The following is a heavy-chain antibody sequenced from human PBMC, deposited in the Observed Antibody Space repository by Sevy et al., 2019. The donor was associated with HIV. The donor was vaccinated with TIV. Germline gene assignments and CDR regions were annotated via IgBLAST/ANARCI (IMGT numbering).Heavy chain of an antibody. V-gene: IGHV3-23*01. J-gene: IGHJ6*02. Sequence: GGSLRLSCAASGFTFSSYAMSWVRQAPGKGLEWVSAISGSGGSTYYADSVKGRFTISRDNSKNTLYLQMNSLRAEDTAVYYCAKGGNTAMVTPHYYYGMDVWGQGTTVTVSS. D-gene: IGHD5-18*01. CDR3: AKGGNTAMVTPHYYYGMDV. CDR2: ISGSGGST. CDR1: GFTFSSYA.